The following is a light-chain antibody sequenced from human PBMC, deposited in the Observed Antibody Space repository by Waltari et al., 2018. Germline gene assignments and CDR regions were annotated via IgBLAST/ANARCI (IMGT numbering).Light chain of an antibody. Sequence: DIQMTQSPSSLSAPVGDRVTSTCRASQSISSYLNWYQQKPGKAPKLLIYAASSLQSGVPSMFSGSGSGTDFTLTISSLQPEDFATYYCQQSYSTPWTFGQGTKVEIK. CDR1: QSISSY. J-gene: IGKJ1*01. CDR3: QQSYSTPWT. V-gene: IGKV1-39*01. CDR2: AAS.